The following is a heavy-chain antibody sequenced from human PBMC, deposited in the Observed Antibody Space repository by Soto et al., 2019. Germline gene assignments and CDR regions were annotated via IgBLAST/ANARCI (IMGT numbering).Heavy chain of an antibody. J-gene: IGHJ4*02. CDR3: ASSTFLLLHFDY. Sequence: SETLSLTCTVSGGSISSGGYYWSWIRQHPGKGLEWIGYIYYSGSTYYNPSLKSRVTISVDTSKNQFSLKLSSVTAADTAVYYCASSTFLLLHFDYWGQGTLVTVSS. D-gene: IGHD3-22*01. CDR1: GGSISSGGYY. V-gene: IGHV4-31*03. CDR2: IYYSGST.